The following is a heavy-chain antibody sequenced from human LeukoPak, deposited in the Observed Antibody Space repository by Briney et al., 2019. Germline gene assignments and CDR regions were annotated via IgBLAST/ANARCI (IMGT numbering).Heavy chain of an antibody. J-gene: IGHJ6*03. D-gene: IGHD6-19*01. CDR2: IIPIFGTA. Sequence: ASVKVSCKASGYTFTSYAISWVRQAPGQGLEWMGGIIPIFGTANYAQKFQGRVTITADESTSTAYMELSSLRSEDTAAYYCARAGVAAPKRSRAYYYYYMDVWGKGTTVTISS. CDR3: ARAGVAAPKRSRAYYYYYMDV. V-gene: IGHV1-69*13. CDR1: GYTFTSYA.